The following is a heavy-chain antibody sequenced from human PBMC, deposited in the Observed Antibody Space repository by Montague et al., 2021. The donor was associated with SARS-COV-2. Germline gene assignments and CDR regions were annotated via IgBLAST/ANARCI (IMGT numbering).Heavy chain of an antibody. J-gene: IGHJ5*02. Sequence: SETLSLTCTVSGGSISSSSYYWGWIRQPPGKGLEWIGSIYYSGSTYYNPSLKSRVTISVDTSKNQFSLKLSSVTAADTAVYYCARHFFSAGAEEAGWCDPWGQGTLVTVSS. D-gene: IGHD1-26*01. CDR3: ARHFFSAGAEEAGWCDP. CDR2: IYYSGST. CDR1: GGSISSSSYY. V-gene: IGHV4-39*01.